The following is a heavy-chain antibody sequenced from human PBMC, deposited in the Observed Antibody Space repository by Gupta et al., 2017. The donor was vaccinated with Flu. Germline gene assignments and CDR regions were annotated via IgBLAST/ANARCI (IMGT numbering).Heavy chain of an antibody. D-gene: IGHD3-22*01. J-gene: IGHJ4*02. CDR2: INAGYGNT. CDR1: GYTFTSYA. V-gene: IGHV1-3*01. CDR3: ARDPGVDEMVIAR. Sequence: QVQLVQSGAELKKPGASVKVSCKASGYTFTSYAMHRVRQAPGQRLEGMGWINAGYGNTKEAQKVQGRVTIKRYTAATTAYMEMRGVRYXDXDVYYCARDPGVDEMVIARRGQGTLVTVYS.